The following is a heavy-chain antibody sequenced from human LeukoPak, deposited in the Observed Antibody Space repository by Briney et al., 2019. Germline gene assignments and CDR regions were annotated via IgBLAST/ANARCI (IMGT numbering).Heavy chain of an antibody. J-gene: IGHJ4*02. Sequence: PGGSLRLSCAASGFTFSSYGMSWVRQAPGKGLEWVSLISGSGGSTYYADSVKGRFTISRDNSKNTLYQQMNSLRAEDTAVYYCAAGRIVVVTAAIRDYFDYWGQGTLVTVSS. CDR2: ISGSGGST. D-gene: IGHD2-21*02. V-gene: IGHV3-23*01. CDR1: GFTFSSYG. CDR3: AAGRIVVVTAAIRDYFDY.